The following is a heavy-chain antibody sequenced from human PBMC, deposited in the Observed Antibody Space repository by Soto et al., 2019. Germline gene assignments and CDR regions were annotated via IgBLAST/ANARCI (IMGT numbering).Heavy chain of an antibody. V-gene: IGHV4-61*08. D-gene: IGHD6-13*01. CDR2: IYYSGST. CDR3: ARGQYSSSWYWFDP. CDR1: GGSINSGAYS. J-gene: IGHJ5*02. Sequence: SETLSLTCAVSGGSINSGAYSWSWIRQPPGKGLEWIGYIYYSGSTNYNPSLKSRVTISVDTSKNEFSLKLSSVTAADTAVYYCARGQYSSSWYWFDPWGQGTLVTVSS.